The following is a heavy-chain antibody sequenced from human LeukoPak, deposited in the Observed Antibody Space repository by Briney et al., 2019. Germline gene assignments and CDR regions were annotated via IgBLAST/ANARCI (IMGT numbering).Heavy chain of an antibody. Sequence: KTSETLSLTCTVSGGSISSSSYYWGWIRQPPGKGLEWIGRIHASGSTRYNPSLKSRVTMSVDTSKNQFSLKLSSVTAADTAVYFCARGMAAAYDYNWFDRWGQGTLVTVSS. CDR2: IHASGST. CDR1: GGSISSSSYY. J-gene: IGHJ5*02. CDR3: ARGMAAAYDYNWFDR. V-gene: IGHV4-39*07. D-gene: IGHD5-12*01.